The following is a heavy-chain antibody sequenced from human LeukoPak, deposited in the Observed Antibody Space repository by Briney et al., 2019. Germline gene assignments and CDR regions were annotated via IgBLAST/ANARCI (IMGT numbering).Heavy chain of an antibody. CDR1: GFTFSSYA. CDR3: AKGSPGDLDY. CDR2: ITNSGHST. D-gene: IGHD3-16*01. J-gene: IGHJ4*02. V-gene: IGHV3-23*01. Sequence: GGSLRLSCVASGFTFSSYAMHWVRQAPGKGLEWVSVITNSGHSTNYADSVKGRFTISRDNSKNTLYLQMNSLRAEDTAVYYCAKGSPGDLDYWGQGTLVTVSS.